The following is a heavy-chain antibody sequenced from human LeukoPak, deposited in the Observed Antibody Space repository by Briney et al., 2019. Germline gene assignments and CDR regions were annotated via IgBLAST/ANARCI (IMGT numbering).Heavy chain of an antibody. D-gene: IGHD5-18*01. CDR1: GFTFDDYA. V-gene: IGHV3-9*01. J-gene: IGHJ4*02. CDR3: AKGYSYGYGAYYFDY. Sequence: GGSLRLSCAASGFTFDDYAMSWVRQAPGKGLEWVSGISWNKGNIGYADFVKGRFTISRDNSKNSLYLQMNSLRTEDTALYYCAKGYSYGYGAYYFDYWGQGTLVTVSS. CDR2: ISWNKGNI.